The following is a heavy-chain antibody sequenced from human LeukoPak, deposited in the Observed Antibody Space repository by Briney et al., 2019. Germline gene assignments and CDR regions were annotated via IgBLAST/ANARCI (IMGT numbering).Heavy chain of an antibody. D-gene: IGHD1-1*01. CDR1: GGTFSKFP. CDR3: ARDEGTTGSDY. V-gene: IGHV1-69*13. Sequence: SVKVSCKTSGGTFSKFPIAWVRQAPGRGLEWMGGIVPIFGTSNYAQMFQDRVTMIADESTSTVYLELSSLRSEDTAVYYCARDEGTTGSDYWGQGTRVTVSS. CDR2: IVPIFGTS. J-gene: IGHJ4*02.